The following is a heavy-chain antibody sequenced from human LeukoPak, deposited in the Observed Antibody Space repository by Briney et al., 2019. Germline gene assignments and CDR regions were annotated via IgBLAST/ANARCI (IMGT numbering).Heavy chain of an antibody. J-gene: IGHJ3*02. CDR3: ARHFRRIAVAPEAFNI. D-gene: IGHD6-19*01. CDR1: GGSISSYY. Sequence: SETLSLTCTVSGGSISSYYWSWIRQPPGKGLEWIGYIYYSGSTNYNPSLKIRVTISVDTSKNQFSLKLSSVTAADTAVYYCARHFRRIAVAPEAFNIWGQGTMVTVSS. CDR2: IYYSGST. V-gene: IGHV4-59*08.